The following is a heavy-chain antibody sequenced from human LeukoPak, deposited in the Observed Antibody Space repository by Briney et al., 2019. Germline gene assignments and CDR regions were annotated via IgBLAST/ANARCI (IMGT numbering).Heavy chain of an antibody. CDR3: ARGYCTNGVCQRRYYYYMDV. CDR2: IIPIFGTA. Sequence: SVKVSCKASGGTFSSYAISWVRQAPGQGLEWMGGIIPIFGTANYAQKFQGRVTITTDESTITAYMELSSLRSEDTAVYYCARGYCTNGVCQRRYYYYMDVWGKGTTVTVSS. V-gene: IGHV1-69*05. J-gene: IGHJ6*03. CDR1: GGTFSSYA. D-gene: IGHD2-8*01.